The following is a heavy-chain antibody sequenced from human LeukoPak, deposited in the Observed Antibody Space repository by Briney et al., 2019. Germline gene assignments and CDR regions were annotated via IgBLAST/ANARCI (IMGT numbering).Heavy chain of an antibody. CDR3: ARGLVGASLDY. J-gene: IGHJ4*02. V-gene: IGHV1-69*13. D-gene: IGHD1-26*01. CDR1: GGTFSSYA. CDR2: IIPVFGTS. Sequence: SVKVSCKASGGTFSSYAISWVRQAPGQGLEWMGGIIPVFGTSNYAQKFQGRVTITADESTRTAYMEPSSLRSEDTAVYYCARGLVGASLDYWGQGTLVTVSS.